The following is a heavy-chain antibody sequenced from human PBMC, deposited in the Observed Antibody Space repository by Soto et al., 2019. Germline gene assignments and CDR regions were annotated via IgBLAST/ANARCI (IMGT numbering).Heavy chain of an antibody. J-gene: IGHJ6*02. CDR1: GFTFSSYA. D-gene: IGHD6-19*01. V-gene: IGHV3-23*01. CDR2: ISGSGGST. Sequence: LRLSCAASGFTFSSYAMSWVRQAPGKGLEWVSAISGSGGSTYYADSVKGRFTISRDNSKNTLYLQMNSLRAEDTAVYYCAKCREQWLLTPYSYYGMDVWGQGTTVTVSS. CDR3: AKCREQWLLTPYSYYGMDV.